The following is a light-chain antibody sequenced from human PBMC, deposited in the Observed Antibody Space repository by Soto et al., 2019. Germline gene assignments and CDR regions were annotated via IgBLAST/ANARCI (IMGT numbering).Light chain of an antibody. CDR3: QESYSAPYT. CDR1: RTINTY. Sequence: DVRMSQSPSSLSASVGDTITITCRASRTINTYLNWFQQKPGEPPRLLIYGASTLHDGVPSRFSGSGSGADFTLTISGLQPEDFATYYCQESYSAPYTFGQGTNLEIK. J-gene: IGKJ2*01. V-gene: IGKV1-39*01. CDR2: GAS.